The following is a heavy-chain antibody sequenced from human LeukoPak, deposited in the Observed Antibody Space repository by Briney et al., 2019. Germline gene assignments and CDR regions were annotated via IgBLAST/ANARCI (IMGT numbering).Heavy chain of an antibody. CDR3: ACESLTQLASR. J-gene: IGHJ4*02. D-gene: IGHD6-13*01. V-gene: IGHV4-4*07. Sequence: SETLSLTCTVSGGSISSYYWSWIRQPAGKGLEWIRRIYTSGSTNYNPSLKSRVTMSVDTSKNQFSLKLSSVTAADTAVYYCACESLTQLASRWGQGTLVTVSS. CDR1: GGSISSYY. CDR2: IYTSGST.